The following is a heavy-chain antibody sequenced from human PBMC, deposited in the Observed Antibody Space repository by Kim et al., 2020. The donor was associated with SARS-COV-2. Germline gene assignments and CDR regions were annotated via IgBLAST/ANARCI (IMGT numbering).Heavy chain of an antibody. D-gene: IGHD3-22*01. CDR1: GGSFSGYY. CDR2: INHSGST. V-gene: IGHV4-34*01. J-gene: IGHJ4*02. CDR3: ARGPITMIVPHFDY. Sequence: SETLSLTCAVYGGSFSGYYWSWIRQPPGKGLEWIGEINHSGSTNYNPSLKSRVTISVDTSKNQFSLKLSSVTAADTAVYYCARGPITMIVPHFDYWGQGTLVTVSS.